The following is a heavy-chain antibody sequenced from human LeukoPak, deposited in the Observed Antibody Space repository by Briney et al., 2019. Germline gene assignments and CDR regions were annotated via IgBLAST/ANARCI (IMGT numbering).Heavy chain of an antibody. CDR2: INPNSGGT. V-gene: IGHV1-2*02. CDR1: GYTFTGYY. Sequence: GASVKVSCKASGYTFTGYYMHWVRQAPGQGLEWMGWINPNSGGTNYAQKFQGRVTITADKSTSTAYMELSSLRSEDTAVYYCAATYEARRDFDYWGQGTLVTVSS. J-gene: IGHJ4*02. CDR3: AATYEARRDFDY. D-gene: IGHD5-12*01.